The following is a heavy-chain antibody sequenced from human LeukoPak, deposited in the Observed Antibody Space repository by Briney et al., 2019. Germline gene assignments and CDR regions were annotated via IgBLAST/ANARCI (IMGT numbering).Heavy chain of an antibody. J-gene: IGHJ4*02. Sequence: PGGSLRLSCVASGFMFSNYAMHWVRQAPGKGLEWVAFIRYDGSNKYYADSVKGRFTISRDNSKNTLYLQMNSLRAEDTAVYYCAKDRTEYGSYFDYWGQGTLVTVSS. CDR2: IRYDGSNK. D-gene: IGHD4-17*01. V-gene: IGHV3-30*02. CDR3: AKDRTEYGSYFDY. CDR1: GFMFSNYA.